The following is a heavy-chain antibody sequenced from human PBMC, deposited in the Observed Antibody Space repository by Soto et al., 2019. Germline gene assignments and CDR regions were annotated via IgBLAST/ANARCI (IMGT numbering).Heavy chain of an antibody. CDR2: IYHRGTT. CDR1: GASISSTNW. CDR3: ARVRRWLPEEMVDL. D-gene: IGHD5-12*01. Sequence: PSDTPSLTSAACGASISSTNWGTWISQSPGKGLEWIGEIYHRGTTNYNPYLKSRVTISVDMSKNQFSLNLTTVTAADTGVYYCARVRRWLPEEMVDLWGQGALVTVSS. V-gene: IGHV4-4*02. J-gene: IGHJ5*02.